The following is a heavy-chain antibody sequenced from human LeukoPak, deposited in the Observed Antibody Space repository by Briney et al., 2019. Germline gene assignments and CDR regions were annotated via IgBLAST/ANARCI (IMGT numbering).Heavy chain of an antibody. CDR2: IFYSGST. Sequence: SETLSLTCTVSGGSISTSNYYWGWIRQPPGKGLEWIGNIFYSGSTYYSPSLRSRVTISLDTSRNQFSLKLSSVTAADTAVYYCARVGRNWFDPWGQGTLVTVSS. V-gene: IGHV4-39*07. J-gene: IGHJ5*02. CDR1: GGSISTSNYY. CDR3: ARVGRNWFDP. D-gene: IGHD3-10*01.